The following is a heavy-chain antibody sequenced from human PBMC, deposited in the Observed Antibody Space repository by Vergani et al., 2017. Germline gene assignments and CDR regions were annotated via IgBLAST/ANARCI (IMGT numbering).Heavy chain of an antibody. CDR3: ARGVTLVAAAIQKYYYMDV. V-gene: IGHV4-39*07. Sequence: QVQLQESGPGLVKPSETLSLTCTVSNDSVSNTFYYWGWIRQTPGKGLEWIGEINHSGSTNYNPSLKSRVTISVDTSKNQFSLKLSSVTAADTAVYYCARGVTLVAAAIQKYYYMDVWGKGP. D-gene: IGHD2-2*02. J-gene: IGHJ6*03. CDR1: NDSVSNTFYY. CDR2: INHSGST.